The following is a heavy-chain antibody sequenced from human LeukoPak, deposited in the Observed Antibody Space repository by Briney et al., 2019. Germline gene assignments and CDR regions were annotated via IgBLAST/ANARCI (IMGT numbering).Heavy chain of an antibody. D-gene: IGHD3-10*01. CDR2: IYSGGST. V-gene: IGHV3-53*01. J-gene: IGHJ4*02. CDR1: GFTFSSYA. CDR3: ASGRYGSGSYGDY. Sequence: PGRSLRLSCAASGFTFSSYAMHWVRQAPGKGLEWVSVIYSGGSTYYADSVKSRFTISRDNSKNTLYLQMNSLRAEDTAVYYCASGRYGSGSYGDYWGQGTLVTVSS.